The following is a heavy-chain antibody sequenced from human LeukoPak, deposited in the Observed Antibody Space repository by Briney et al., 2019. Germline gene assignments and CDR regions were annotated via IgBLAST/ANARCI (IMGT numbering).Heavy chain of an antibody. V-gene: IGHV1-18*01. D-gene: IGHD3-3*01. CDR3: ARWGVLRFLEHLDY. CDR2: ISSYDGNT. J-gene: IGHJ4*02. Sequence: ASAKVSCKASGYTPSSHGISWVPPAPGQGPELMGWISSYDGNTNYAQKLQGGVTMTTDTSTSTAYMELRSLRSDDTAVYYCARWGVLRFLEHLDYWGQGTLVTVSS. CDR1: GYTPSSHG.